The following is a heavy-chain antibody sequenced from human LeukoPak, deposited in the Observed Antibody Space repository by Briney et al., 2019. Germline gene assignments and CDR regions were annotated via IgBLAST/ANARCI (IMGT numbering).Heavy chain of an antibody. J-gene: IGHJ3*02. CDR2: IYYSGST. CDR1: GGSIGSYY. V-gene: IGHV4-59*08. CDR3: ATSRRRGAFDI. Sequence: PSETLSLTCTVSGGSIGSYYWSWIRQPPGKGLEWIGYIYYSGSTNYNPSLKSRVTISVDTSKNQFSLKLSSVTAADTAVYYCATSRRRGAFDIWGQGTMVTVSS.